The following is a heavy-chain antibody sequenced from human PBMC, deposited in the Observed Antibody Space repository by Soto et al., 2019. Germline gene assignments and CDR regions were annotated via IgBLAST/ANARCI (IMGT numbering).Heavy chain of an antibody. V-gene: IGHV3-21*01. CDR2: ISGSGSNI. CDR3: ARGHDMEV. CDR1: GFTFRTFG. Sequence: GGSLRLSCAASGFTFRTFGMNWVRQAQGKGLEWVSFISGSGSNIYYADSVKGRFTISRDNARNSLFLQMNSQRPEDTAVFYCARGHDMEVWGQGTTATVSS. J-gene: IGHJ6*02.